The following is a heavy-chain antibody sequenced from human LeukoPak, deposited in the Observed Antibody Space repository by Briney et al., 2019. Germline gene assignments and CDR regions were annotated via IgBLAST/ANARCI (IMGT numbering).Heavy chain of an antibody. CDR1: GFTFDDCG. J-gene: IGHJ4*02. CDR2: ISSSDMSSSDSPI. V-gene: IGHV3-11*01. D-gene: IGHD3-10*01. Sequence: PGGSLRLSCEASGFTFDDCGMSWIRLAPGKGLEWVSYISSSDMSSSDSPIYYADSVKGRFTISRDNAKNSLFLQMNSLRAEDTAVYYCARSSRYGSGADYWGQGTLVTVTS. CDR3: ARSSRYGSGADY.